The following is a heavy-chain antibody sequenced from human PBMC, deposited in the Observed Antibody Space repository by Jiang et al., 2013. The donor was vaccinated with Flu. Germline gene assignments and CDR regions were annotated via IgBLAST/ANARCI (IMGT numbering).Heavy chain of an antibody. Sequence: SLKISCKGFGYRFPSYWIGWVRQMPGKGLKWMGIIYPGDSDTRYTPALPRPGHHLSRQVRQYRLPTVEQPEGPRTAGMYYCAVGQPGGGFDYWGQGTLVTVSS. V-gene: IGHV5-51*01. CDR2: IYPGDSDT. CDR1: GYRFPSYW. J-gene: IGHJ4*02. CDR3: AVGQPGGGFDY. D-gene: IGHD4-23*01.